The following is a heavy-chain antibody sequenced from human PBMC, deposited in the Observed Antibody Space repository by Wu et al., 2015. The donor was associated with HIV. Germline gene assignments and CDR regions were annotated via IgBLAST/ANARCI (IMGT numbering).Heavy chain of an antibody. CDR3: ARHTAMAIQSGFDY. Sequence: QVQLVQSGAELKKPGSSVKISCKASGGIFSNFGISWVRQAPGQGLEWMGGIIPIFGTTIYAQKFQGRVTITTDESTSTAYMELSSLRSEDTAVYYCARHTAMAIQSGFDYWGQGTLVTVSS. D-gene: IGHD5-18*01. J-gene: IGHJ4*02. CDR1: GGIFSNFG. CDR2: IIPIFGTT. V-gene: IGHV1-69*05.